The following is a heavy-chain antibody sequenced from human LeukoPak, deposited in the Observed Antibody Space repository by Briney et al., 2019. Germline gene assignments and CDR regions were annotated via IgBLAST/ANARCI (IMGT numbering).Heavy chain of an antibody. Sequence: SETLSLTCAVYGGSFSGYYWIWIPQPPGQGLEWIREINHRRSTNDNPSLKRRVTISVVTSKNQFSLKLSSVTAADTAVYYCARSHPRVRYFAWLLPFDYWGQGTLVTVSS. D-gene: IGHD3-9*01. CDR2: INHRRST. CDR1: GGSFSGYY. V-gene: IGHV4-34*01. CDR3: ARSHPRVRYFAWLLPFDY. J-gene: IGHJ4*02.